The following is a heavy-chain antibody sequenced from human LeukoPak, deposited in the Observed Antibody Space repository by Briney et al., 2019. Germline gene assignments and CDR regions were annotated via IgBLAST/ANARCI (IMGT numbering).Heavy chain of an antibody. V-gene: IGHV4-59*08. J-gene: IGHJ3*02. D-gene: IGHD2-15*01. CDR1: GGSISNYF. CDR3: ARLLRWSEDGFDI. Sequence: SETLSLTCIVSGGSISNYFWSWIRQSPGKGLECIGYIHDTGRTKYNPSLESRVTISIDTSNQFSLTLRSVTAADTAVYYCARLLRWSEDGFDIWGQGTMVAISS. CDR2: IHDTGRT.